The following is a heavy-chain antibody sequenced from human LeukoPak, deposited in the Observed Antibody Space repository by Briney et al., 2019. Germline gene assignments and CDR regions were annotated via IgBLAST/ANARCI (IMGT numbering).Heavy chain of an antibody. J-gene: IGHJ4*02. D-gene: IGHD3-22*01. CDR3: AKENWGYNWKYDSSGSGINY. CDR2: ISGGGGST. Sequence: GGSLRLSCAASGFTFSSYAMSWVRQAPGKGLEWVSTISGGGGSTYYSDSVKGRFTISRDNSKNTLYLQMNSLRAEDTDIYYCAKENWGYNWKYDSSGSGINYWGQGTLVTFSS. V-gene: IGHV3-23*01. CDR1: GFTFSSYA.